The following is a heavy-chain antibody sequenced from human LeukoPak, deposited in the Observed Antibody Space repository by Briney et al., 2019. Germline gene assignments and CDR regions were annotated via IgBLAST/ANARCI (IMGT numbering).Heavy chain of an antibody. CDR3: AKDFQGRWTIDY. CDR2: ILSDGNND. D-gene: IGHD3/OR15-3a*01. J-gene: IGHJ4*02. CDR1: GFTLSSNA. V-gene: IGHV3-30*18. Sequence: GGSLRLSCAASGFTLSSNAIHWVRQAPGKGLEWVAMILSDGNNDYYADSVKGRFTISRDNSKNTLYLQMNSLRPEDTAVYYCAKDFQGRWTIDYRGQGTLVTVSP.